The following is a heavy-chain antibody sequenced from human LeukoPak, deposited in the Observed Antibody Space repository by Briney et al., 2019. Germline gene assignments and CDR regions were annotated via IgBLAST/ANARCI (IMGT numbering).Heavy chain of an antibody. D-gene: IGHD3-10*01. Sequence: SETLSLTCLVSGDSIRSTAHYWGWIRQPPGKGLEWLGSIFRDGAFYYNPSLKSRITMSVDTSSNEFSLRLRSVTAADTAMYYCARHRYFYASGTDYWGQGILVTVSS. CDR1: GDSIRSTAHY. CDR2: IFRDGAF. J-gene: IGHJ4*02. V-gene: IGHV4-39*01. CDR3: ARHRYFYASGTDY.